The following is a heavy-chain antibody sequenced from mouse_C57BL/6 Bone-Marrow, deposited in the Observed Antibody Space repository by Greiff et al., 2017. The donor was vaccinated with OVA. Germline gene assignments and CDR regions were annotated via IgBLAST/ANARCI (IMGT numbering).Heavy chain of an antibody. J-gene: IGHJ2*01. Sequence: QVQLKESGAELVRPGASVTLSCKASGYTFTDYEMHWVKQTPVHGLEWIGAIDPETGGTAYNQKFKGKAILTADKSSSTAYMELRSLTSEDSAVYYCTREDYYYGSSFYFDYWGQGTTLTVSS. CDR1: GYTFTDYE. D-gene: IGHD1-1*01. CDR2: IDPETGGT. V-gene: IGHV1-15*01. CDR3: TREDYYYGSSFYFDY.